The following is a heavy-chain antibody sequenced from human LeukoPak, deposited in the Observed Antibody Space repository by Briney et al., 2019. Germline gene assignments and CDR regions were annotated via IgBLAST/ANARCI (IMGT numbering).Heavy chain of an antibody. Sequence: GGSLRLSCAASGFTFSSYGMSWVRQAPGKGLEWVSAISGSGGTTYYADSVKGRFTISRDNSKNTLYLQMSSLRAEDTAVYYCAKESTVTTILGVDYWGQGTLVTVSS. CDR1: GFTFSSYG. CDR2: ISGSGGTT. V-gene: IGHV3-23*01. CDR3: AKESTVTTILGVDY. D-gene: IGHD4-17*01. J-gene: IGHJ4*02.